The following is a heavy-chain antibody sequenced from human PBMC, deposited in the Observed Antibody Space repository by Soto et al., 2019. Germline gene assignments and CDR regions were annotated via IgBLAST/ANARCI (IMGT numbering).Heavy chain of an antibody. J-gene: IGHJ3*02. D-gene: IGHD3-22*01. CDR2: ISYDGSNK. Sequence: GGSLRLSCAASGFTFSSYAMHWVRQAPGKGLEWVAVISYDGSNKYYADSVKGRFTISRDNSKNTLYLQMNSLRAEDTAVYYCARDSRYSSGYSDAFDIWGQGTMVT. CDR3: ARDSRYSSGYSDAFDI. CDR1: GFTFSSYA. V-gene: IGHV3-30-3*01.